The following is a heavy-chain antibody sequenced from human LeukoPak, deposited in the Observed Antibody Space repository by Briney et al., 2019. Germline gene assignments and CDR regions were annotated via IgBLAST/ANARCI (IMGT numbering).Heavy chain of an antibody. CDR1: GFTFSSYS. V-gene: IGHV3-21*04. J-gene: IGHJ4*02. D-gene: IGHD2-2*01. CDR2: ISPPSTYI. Sequence: PGGSLRLSCAASGFTFSSYSMNWVRQAPGKGLEWVSSISPPSTYIYYADSVKGRFTISRDNSKNTLYLQMNSLRAEDTAVYYCAKVTYAEYWGQGTLVTVSS. CDR3: AKVTYAEY.